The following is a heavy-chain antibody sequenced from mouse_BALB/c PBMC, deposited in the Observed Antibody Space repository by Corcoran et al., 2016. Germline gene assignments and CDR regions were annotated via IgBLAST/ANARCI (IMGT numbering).Heavy chain of an antibody. J-gene: IGHJ3*01. CDR1: GYTFTNYG. V-gene: IGHV9-3-1*01. Sequence: QSQLVQAGPELKKPGATVKNSCKTSGYTFTNYGMNWVKQAPGKDLKWMGWINTYTGEPTYADDFKGRFDFSLETSASTADLQINNLKNEDTATYFCARDSWFAYWGQGTLVTVSA. CDR2: INTYTGEP. CDR3: ARDSWFAY.